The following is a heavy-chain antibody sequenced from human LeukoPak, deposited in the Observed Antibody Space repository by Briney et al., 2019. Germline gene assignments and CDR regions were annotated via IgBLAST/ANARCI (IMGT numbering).Heavy chain of an antibody. J-gene: IGHJ4*02. CDR2: IKQDGSEK. CDR1: GFTFSSYW. D-gene: IGHD3-10*01. CDR3: ARLWSGGDYFDY. V-gene: IGHV3-7*01. Sequence: PGGSLRLSCAASGFTFSSYWMSWVRQAPGKGLEWVANIKQDGSEKCYVDSVKGRSTISRDNAKNSLYLQMNSLRAEDTAVYYCARLWSGGDYFDYWGQGTLVTVSS.